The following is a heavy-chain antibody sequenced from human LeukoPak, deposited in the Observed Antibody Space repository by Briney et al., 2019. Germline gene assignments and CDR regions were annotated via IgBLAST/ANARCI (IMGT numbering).Heavy chain of an antibody. CDR2: ISAYNGNT. V-gene: IGHV1-18*01. Sequence: ASVKVSCKASGYTFTNYGISWVRQAPGQGLEWVGWISAYNGNTIHTQKLQGRVTMTTDTSTSTAYMELRSLRSDDTAVYYCAREYSSSSHSFDYWAREPWSPSPQ. D-gene: IGHD6-6*01. J-gene: IGHJ4*02. CDR3: AREYSSSSHSFDY. CDR1: GYTFTNYG.